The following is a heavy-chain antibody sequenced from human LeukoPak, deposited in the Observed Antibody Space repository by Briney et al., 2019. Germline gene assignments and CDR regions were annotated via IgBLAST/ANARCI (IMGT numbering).Heavy chain of an antibody. CDR2: MSTSGNS. CDR3: ARAHYDILTGYHDAFDI. D-gene: IGHD3-9*01. Sequence: PSETLSLTCTVSGGSISGYYWSWIRQPAGKGLEWIGRMSTSGNSNYNPSLKSRVTMSVDTSKNQFSLKLSSVTAADTAVYYCARAHYDILTGYHDAFDIWGQGTMVTVSS. V-gene: IGHV4-4*07. CDR1: GGSISGYY. J-gene: IGHJ3*02.